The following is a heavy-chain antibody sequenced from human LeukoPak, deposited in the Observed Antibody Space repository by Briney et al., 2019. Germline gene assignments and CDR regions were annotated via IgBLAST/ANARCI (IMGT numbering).Heavy chain of an antibody. CDR3: AKSRGESRGASNY. CDR1: GFTFSSYA. V-gene: IGHV3-23*01. CDR2: ISGSGDTT. D-gene: IGHD1-26*01. Sequence: PGGSLRLSCAASGFTFSSYAMNWVRQAPGKGLEWVSFISGSGDTTYYADSVKGRFTISRDSSKNTLYLQMNSLGAEDTAVYYCAKSRGESRGASNYWGQGTLVTVSS. J-gene: IGHJ4*02.